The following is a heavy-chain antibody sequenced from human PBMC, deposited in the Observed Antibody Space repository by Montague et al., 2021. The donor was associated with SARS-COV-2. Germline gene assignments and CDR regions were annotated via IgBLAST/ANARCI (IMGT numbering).Heavy chain of an antibody. D-gene: IGHD6-19*01. V-gene: IGHV4-39*02. CDR2: IYYSGTT. J-gene: IGHJ2*01. Sequence: SETLSLTCTVSGGSMSSSSDYWGWIRQPPGKGPEWIGSIYYSGTTFYNKSLRRRVTMSVDTSTNKFSLRLSSLTAADTAVFYCAREEAGDWYVDLWGRGTLVTVSS. CDR3: AREEAGDWYVDL. CDR1: GGSMSSSSDY.